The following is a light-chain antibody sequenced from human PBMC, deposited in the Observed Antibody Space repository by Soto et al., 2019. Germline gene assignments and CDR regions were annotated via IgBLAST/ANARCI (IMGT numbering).Light chain of an antibody. Sequence: DIQMTKSPSTLSASVGDRVTITCRASQSISSWLAWYQQKPGKAPKLLIYKASSLESGVPSRFSGSGSGTEFTLTISSLQPDDFATYYCQQYWTFGQGTKVDIK. CDR2: KAS. CDR3: QQYWT. V-gene: IGKV1-5*03. CDR1: QSISSW. J-gene: IGKJ1*01.